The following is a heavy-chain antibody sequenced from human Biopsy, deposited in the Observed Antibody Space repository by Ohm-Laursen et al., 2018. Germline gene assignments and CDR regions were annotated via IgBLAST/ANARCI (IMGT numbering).Heavy chain of an antibody. CDR1: GYTFTGHS. V-gene: IGHV1-18*04. CDR2: ISGYNGNT. D-gene: IGHD2-21*01. Sequence: SVKVSCKASGYTFTGHSIHWMRQAPGQGLEWMGRISGYNGNTKYAQKFQGRVTMTTDTSTSAVYMEVRSLRSDDTAVYYCARVALPLYLDNWGQGTRVTVSS. J-gene: IGHJ4*02. CDR3: ARVALPLYLDN.